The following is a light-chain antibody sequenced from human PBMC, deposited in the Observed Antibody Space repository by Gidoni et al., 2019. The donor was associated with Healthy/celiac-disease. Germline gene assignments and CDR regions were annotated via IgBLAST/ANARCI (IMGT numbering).Light chain of an antibody. Sequence: EIVLTQSPATLYLSTGERATLSCSDSQSVISYLAWYQQKPGQAPRLLTYDASNMATGIPGRFSGSGSGTDFTLTNSSLEPEDFGVYYCRHRETFGGGTKVEIK. V-gene: IGKV3-11*01. CDR2: DAS. J-gene: IGKJ4*01. CDR3: RHRET. CDR1: QSVISY.